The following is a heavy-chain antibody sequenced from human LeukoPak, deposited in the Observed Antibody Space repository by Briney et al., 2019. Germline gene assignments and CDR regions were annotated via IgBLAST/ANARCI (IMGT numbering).Heavy chain of an antibody. Sequence: GGSLRLSCAASGFTFSSYSMNWVRQAPGKGLGWVSSISSSSSYIYYADSVKGRFTISRDNAKNSLYLLMNSLRAEDTAVYYCAKGDNGDYGPSRYYYYMDVWGKGTTVTVSS. CDR1: GFTFSSYS. CDR3: AKGDNGDYGPSRYYYYMDV. D-gene: IGHD3-10*01. V-gene: IGHV3-21*04. CDR2: ISSSSSYI. J-gene: IGHJ6*03.